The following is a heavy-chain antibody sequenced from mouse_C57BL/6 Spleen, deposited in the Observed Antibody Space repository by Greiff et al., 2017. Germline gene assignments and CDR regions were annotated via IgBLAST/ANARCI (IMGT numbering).Heavy chain of an antibody. Sequence: EVKLQESGPGLVKPSQSLSLTCSVTGYSITSGYYWNWIRQFPGNKLEWMGYISYDGSNNYNPSLKNRISITRDTSKNQFFLKLNSVTTEDTATYYCAGGGWLLFDYWGQGTTLTVSS. D-gene: IGHD2-3*01. CDR2: ISYDGSN. CDR3: AGGGWLLFDY. V-gene: IGHV3-6*01. CDR1: GYSITSGYY. J-gene: IGHJ2*01.